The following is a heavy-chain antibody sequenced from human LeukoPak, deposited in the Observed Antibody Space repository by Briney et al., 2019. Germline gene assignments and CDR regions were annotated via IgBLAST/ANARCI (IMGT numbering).Heavy chain of an antibody. CDR3: AGQAYDILTGYYPGGGYYYYYGMDV. J-gene: IGHJ6*02. CDR2: IYYSGST. V-gene: IGHV4-39*01. D-gene: IGHD3-9*01. Sequence: SETLSLTCTVSGGSISGYYWGWIRQPPGKGLEWIGSIYYSGSTYYNPSLKSRVTISVDTSKNQFSLKLSSVTAADTAVYYCAGQAYDILTGYYPGGGYYYYYGMDVWGQGTTVTVSS. CDR1: GGSISGYY.